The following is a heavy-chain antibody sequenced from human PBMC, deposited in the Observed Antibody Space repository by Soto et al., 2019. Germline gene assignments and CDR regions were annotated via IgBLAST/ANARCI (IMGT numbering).Heavy chain of an antibody. CDR2: VFSSVSA. D-gene: IGHD2-21*02. Sequence: PSETLSLTCLVSGVSVSSYTWSWVQQPANKGLEWIGRVFSSVSATYSPSLKSRVRISMDTPENRISLKLDSVTAADAGVYYCTRDGMTTGDTWGPGTLVTVSS. CDR1: GVSVSSYT. CDR3: TRDGMTTGDT. V-gene: IGHV4-4*07. J-gene: IGHJ4*02.